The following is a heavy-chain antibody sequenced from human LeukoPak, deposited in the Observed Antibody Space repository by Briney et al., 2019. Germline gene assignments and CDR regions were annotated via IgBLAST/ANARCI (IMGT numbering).Heavy chain of an antibody. CDR1: GYTFTSYG. CDR2: ISAYNGKT. CDR3: ARLRSLGKPYYFDY. D-gene: IGHD7-27*01. Sequence: ASVKVSCKASGYTFTSYGISWVRQAPGQGLEWMGWISAYNGKTNYAQKLQGRVTMTTDTSTSTAYMELRSLRSDDTAVYYCARLRSLGKPYYFDYWGQGTLVTVSS. V-gene: IGHV1-18*01. J-gene: IGHJ4*02.